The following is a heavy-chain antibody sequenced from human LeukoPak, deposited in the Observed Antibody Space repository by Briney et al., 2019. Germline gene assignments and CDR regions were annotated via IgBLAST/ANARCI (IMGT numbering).Heavy chain of an antibody. J-gene: IGHJ4*02. Sequence: TSQTLSLTCTVSGGSISSGSYYWSWIRQPPRKGLEGIGYIYYSGSTNYNPSLKSRVTISVDTSKNKFSLKLSSVTAADTALYYCASTHEKAEGGYSYGPFDYWGQGVLVTVSS. D-gene: IGHD5-18*01. CDR2: IYYSGST. CDR3: ASTHEKAEGGYSYGPFDY. CDR1: GGSISSGSYY. V-gene: IGHV4-61*01.